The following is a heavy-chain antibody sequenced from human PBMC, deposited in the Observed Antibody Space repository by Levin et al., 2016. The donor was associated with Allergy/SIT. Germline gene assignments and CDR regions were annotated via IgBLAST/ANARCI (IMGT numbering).Heavy chain of an antibody. D-gene: IGHD2-2*01. CDR1: GGSFSGYY. CDR2: INHSGST. V-gene: IGHV4-34*01. CDR3: ASTPTYCSSVSCYGGYMDV. Sequence: SETLSLTCAVYGGSFSGYYWSWIRQPPGKGLEWIGEINHSGSTNYNPSLKSRVTISVDTSKKQFSLKLSSVTAADTAVYYCASTPTYCSSVSCYGGYMDVWGKGTTVTVSS. J-gene: IGHJ6*03.